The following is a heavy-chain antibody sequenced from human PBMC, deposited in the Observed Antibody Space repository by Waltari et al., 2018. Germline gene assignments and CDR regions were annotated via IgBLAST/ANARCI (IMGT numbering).Heavy chain of an antibody. CDR1: GFTVSSNY. D-gene: IGHD5-12*01. CDR3: ARESRDGYNREGMDV. Sequence: EVQLVESGGGLVQPGGSLRLSCAASGFTVSSNYMSWVRQAPGKGLAWVSVIYSGGSTYYADSVKGRFTISRDNSKNTLYLQMNSLRAEDTAVYYCARESRDGYNREGMDVWGQGTTVTVSS. CDR2: IYSGGST. J-gene: IGHJ6*02. V-gene: IGHV3-66*02.